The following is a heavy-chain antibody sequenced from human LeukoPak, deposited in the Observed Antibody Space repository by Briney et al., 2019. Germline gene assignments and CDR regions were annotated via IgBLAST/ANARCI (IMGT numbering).Heavy chain of an antibody. CDR3: AKERSATGIERYFDY. CDR2: IWYDGSNK. Sequence: GGSLRLSCAASGFTFSSYGMHWVRQAPGKGLEWVAVIWYDGSNKYYADSVKGRFTISRDNSKNTLYLQMTSLRPEDTAVYYCAKERSATGIERYFDYWGQGTLVTVSS. J-gene: IGHJ4*02. V-gene: IGHV3-30*02. D-gene: IGHD1-1*01. CDR1: GFTFSSYG.